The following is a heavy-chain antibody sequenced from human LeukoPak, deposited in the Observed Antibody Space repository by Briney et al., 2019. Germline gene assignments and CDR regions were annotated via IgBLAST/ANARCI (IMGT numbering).Heavy chain of an antibody. Sequence: GASVKVSCKASGYTFTSYCISWVRQAPGQGLEWMGWISAYNGNTNYAQKFQGRVTMTRDTSISTAYMELSRMRSDDTAVYYCARGETITMVRGVIVQAFDIWGQGTMVTVSS. D-gene: IGHD3-10*01. J-gene: IGHJ3*02. V-gene: IGHV1-18*01. CDR2: ISAYNGNT. CDR1: GYTFTSYC. CDR3: ARGETITMVRGVIVQAFDI.